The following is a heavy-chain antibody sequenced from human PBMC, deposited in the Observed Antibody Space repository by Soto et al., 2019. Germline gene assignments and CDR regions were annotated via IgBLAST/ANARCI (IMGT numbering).Heavy chain of an antibody. CDR1: GFTFGYYW. Sequence: GGSLRLSCANSGFTFGYYWMHWVRQPPGKGPEWVSRMTGDGRTTQYADSVKGRFTASRDNAKSTLYLQMNSLRAEDTAVYYCATAEVDYWGPGTLVTVSS. J-gene: IGHJ4*02. CDR3: ATAEVDY. CDR2: MTGDGRTT. V-gene: IGHV3-74*03.